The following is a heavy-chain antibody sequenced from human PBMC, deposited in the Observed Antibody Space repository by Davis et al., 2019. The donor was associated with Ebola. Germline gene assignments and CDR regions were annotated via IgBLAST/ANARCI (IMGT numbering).Heavy chain of an antibody. D-gene: IGHD3-16*01. J-gene: IGHJ6*02. Sequence: GESLKISCAASGFTFSSYGMHWVCQAPGKGLEWVAFIRYDGSNKYYADSVKGRFTISRDNSKNTLYLQMNSLRAEDTAVYYCAKGSEDRGGVMLYYYYGMDVWGQGTTVTVSS. CDR3: AKGSEDRGGVMLYYYYGMDV. CDR1: GFTFSSYG. V-gene: IGHV3-30*02. CDR2: IRYDGSNK.